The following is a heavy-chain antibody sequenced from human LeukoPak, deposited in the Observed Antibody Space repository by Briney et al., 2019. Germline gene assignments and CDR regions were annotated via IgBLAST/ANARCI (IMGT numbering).Heavy chain of an antibody. D-gene: IGHD4-17*01. CDR3: AKGQTTVTTFYYFDS. V-gene: IGHV3-23*01. Sequence: GGSLTLSCAASGFTFSSYAMRWVRQAPGEGLEEGSAISGCGYNTDCTNSVKCRITSSRDNSKNTLYLQMNSLRAEDTAVYYCAKGQTTVTTFYYFDSWGQGTLVTVSS. CDR2: ISGCGYNT. J-gene: IGHJ4*02. CDR1: GFTFSSYA.